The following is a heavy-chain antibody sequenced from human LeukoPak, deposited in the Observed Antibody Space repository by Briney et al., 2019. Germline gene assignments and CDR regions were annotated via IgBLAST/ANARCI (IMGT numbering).Heavy chain of an antibody. D-gene: IGHD3-3*01. CDR3: AKDLSYDFWSGYSLDY. Sequence: PGGSLRLSCAASGFTFNSYAMSWVRQAPGKGLGWVSAIGGSGGSTYYADSVKGRFTISRDNSKNTLYLQMNSLRAEDTAVYYCAKDLSYDFWSGYSLDYWGQGTLVTVSS. CDR2: IGGSGGST. J-gene: IGHJ4*02. CDR1: GFTFNSYA. V-gene: IGHV3-23*01.